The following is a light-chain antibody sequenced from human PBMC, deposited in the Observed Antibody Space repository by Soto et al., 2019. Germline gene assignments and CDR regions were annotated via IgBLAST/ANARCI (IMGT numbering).Light chain of an antibody. CDR3: SSYAGSNNLRM. Sequence: QSALTQPPSASGSPGQSVTISCAGTSSDVGGYDYVSWYQQHPGKAPKLIIYEVNKRPSGVPDRFSGSKSANTASLTVSGLQLEDEADYYCSSYAGSNNLRMFGGGTKLTVL. J-gene: IGLJ3*02. CDR2: EVN. CDR1: SSDVGGYDY. V-gene: IGLV2-8*01.